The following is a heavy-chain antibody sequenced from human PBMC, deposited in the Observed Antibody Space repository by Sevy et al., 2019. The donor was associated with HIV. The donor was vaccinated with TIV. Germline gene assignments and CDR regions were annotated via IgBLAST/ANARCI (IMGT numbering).Heavy chain of an antibody. Sequence: GESLKISCAASGFTFSSYTMHWVRQAPGKGLEWVAFISYDGSRKYYADSVKGRFTISRDNSKNTLYLQMTNLSAEDTAVFYCARDLALSGSYSWLAYWGQGTLVTVSS. CDR3: ARDLALSGSYSWLAY. J-gene: IGHJ4*02. V-gene: IGHV3-30*14. CDR2: ISYDGSRK. CDR1: GFTFSSYT. D-gene: IGHD1-26*01.